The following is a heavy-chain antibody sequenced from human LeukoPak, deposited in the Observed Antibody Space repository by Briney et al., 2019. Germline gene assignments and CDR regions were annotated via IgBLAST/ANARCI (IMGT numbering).Heavy chain of an antibody. Sequence: PGRSLRLSCAASGFTFDDYAMHWVRQAPGKGLEWVSGISWNSGSIGYADSVKGRFTISRDNAENSLYLQMNSLRAEDTALYYCAKNAKNGGINAFDIWRQGTMVTVSS. V-gene: IGHV3-9*01. J-gene: IGHJ3*02. CDR2: ISWNSGSI. CDR3: AKNAKNGGINAFDI. CDR1: GFTFDDYA. D-gene: IGHD3-16*01.